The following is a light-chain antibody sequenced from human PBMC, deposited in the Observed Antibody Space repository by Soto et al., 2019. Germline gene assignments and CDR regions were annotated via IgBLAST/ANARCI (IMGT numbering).Light chain of an antibody. CDR1: QSISSW. CDR3: QQHNSYPYT. J-gene: IGKJ2*01. Sequence: DIQMTQSPSTLSASVGDRVTITCRASQSISSWLAWYQQKPGKAPKLLIYDASSLESGVPSSFSGSGSGTDFTLTIRSLQPDDFATYYCQQHNSYPYTFGQGTKLEIK. CDR2: DAS. V-gene: IGKV1-5*01.